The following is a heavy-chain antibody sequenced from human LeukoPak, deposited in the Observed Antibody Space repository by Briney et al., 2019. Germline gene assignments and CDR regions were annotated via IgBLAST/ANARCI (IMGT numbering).Heavy chain of an antibody. CDR3: AGADLAYCGGDCDGIDY. CDR2: INAGNGNT. V-gene: IGHV1-3*01. Sequence: ASVKVSCKASGCTFTSYAMHWVRQAPGQRLEWMGWINAGNGNTKYSQKFQGRVTITRDTSASTAYMELSSLRSEDTAVYYCAGADLAYCGGDCDGIDYWGQGTLVTVSS. J-gene: IGHJ4*02. CDR1: GCTFTSYA. D-gene: IGHD2-21*02.